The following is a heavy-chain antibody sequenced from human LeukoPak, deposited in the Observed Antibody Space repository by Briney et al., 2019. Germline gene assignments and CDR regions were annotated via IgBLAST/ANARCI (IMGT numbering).Heavy chain of an antibody. CDR2: IYYSGST. J-gene: IGHJ4*02. V-gene: IGHV4-59*01. CDR3: AAGGGDIVMVY. Sequence: SETLSLTCTVSGGSISSYYWSWIRQPPGKGLEWIGYIYYSGSTNYNPSLKSRVTISVDTSKNQFSLKLSSVTAADTAVYYCAAGGGDIVMVYWGQGTLVTVPS. CDR1: GGSISSYY. D-gene: IGHD2-15*01.